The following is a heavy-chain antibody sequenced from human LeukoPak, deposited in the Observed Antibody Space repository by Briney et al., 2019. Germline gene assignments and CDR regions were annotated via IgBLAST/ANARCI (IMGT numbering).Heavy chain of an antibody. Sequence: ASVKVSCKASGYTFTSYGISWVRQAPGQGLEWMGGIIPIFGTANYAQKFQGRVTITTDESTSTAYMELSSLRSEDTAVYYCARDQGRGNNWNDGNAFDIWGQGTMVTVSS. CDR3: ARDQGRGNNWNDGNAFDI. CDR2: IIPIFGTA. J-gene: IGHJ3*02. V-gene: IGHV1-69*05. CDR1: GYTFTSYG. D-gene: IGHD1-1*01.